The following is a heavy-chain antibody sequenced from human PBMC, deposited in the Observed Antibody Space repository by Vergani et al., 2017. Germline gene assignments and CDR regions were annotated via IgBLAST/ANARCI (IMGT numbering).Heavy chain of an antibody. D-gene: IGHD4-17*01. CDR2: INPRGGST. Sequence: QVQLVQSGAEVKKPGASVKVSCKASGYTFTSYYMHWVRQAPGQGLEWMGIINPRGGSTSYAQKFQGRVTMTRDTSTSTVYMELSSLRSEDTAVYYCARAEVWKERTVTTWGYYFDYWGQGTLVTVSS. J-gene: IGHJ4*02. CDR1: GYTFTSYY. V-gene: IGHV1-46*01. CDR3: ARAEVWKERTVTTWGYYFDY.